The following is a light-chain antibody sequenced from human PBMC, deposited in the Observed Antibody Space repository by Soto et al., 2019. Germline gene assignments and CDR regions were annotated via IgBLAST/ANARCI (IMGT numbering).Light chain of an antibody. V-gene: IGLV2-14*01. J-gene: IGLJ1*01. Sequence: QSALTQPASVSGSPGQSITIYCTGTSSDVGNYNYVSWYQQHPGKVPKLMIFEVTNRPSGISNRFSGSKSGNTASLTISGLQAEDEADYYCNSYTSTSTLVFGTGTKLTVL. CDR3: NSYTSTSTLV. CDR1: SSDVGNYNY. CDR2: EVT.